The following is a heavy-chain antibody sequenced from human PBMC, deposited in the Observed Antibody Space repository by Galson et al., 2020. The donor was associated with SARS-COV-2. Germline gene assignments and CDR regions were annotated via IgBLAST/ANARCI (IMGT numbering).Heavy chain of an antibody. Sequence: SETLSLTCTVSGGSISSYCWSWVRQPPGKGLERMWYVYCTCSTNYNPSLTRRVTISVDTSKNQFSLNLSPVTAADTAVYFCARDTIGLAAAGMTLFDPWGQGTLVTVSS. V-gene: IGHV4-59*01. J-gene: IGHJ5*02. CDR3: ARDTIGLAAAGMTLFDP. CDR2: VYCTCST. D-gene: IGHD6-13*01. CDR1: GGSISSYC.